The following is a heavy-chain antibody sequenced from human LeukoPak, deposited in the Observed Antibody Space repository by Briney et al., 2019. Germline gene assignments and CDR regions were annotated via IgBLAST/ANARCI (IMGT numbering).Heavy chain of an antibody. V-gene: IGHV5-51*03. Sequence: GESLKISCKGSGYSFTNYWIGWVRQIPGKGLEWMGIIYPGDSDTRYSPSFQGQVTISADKSISTAYLQWSSLKASDTAIYYCARRAPYSSSWYFDYWGQGTLVTVSS. CDR1: GYSFTNYW. CDR3: ARRAPYSSSWYFDY. J-gene: IGHJ4*02. CDR2: IYPGDSDT. D-gene: IGHD6-13*01.